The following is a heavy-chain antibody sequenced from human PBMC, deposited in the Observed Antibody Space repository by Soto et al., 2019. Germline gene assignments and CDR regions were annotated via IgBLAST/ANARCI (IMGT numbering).Heavy chain of an antibody. J-gene: IGHJ4*02. CDR1: GGSIRSYY. CDR2: INYSGST. Sequence: SGTLSLTCPISGGSIRSYYWSWVPQPPGKGLEWVGEINYSGSTNYNPSLKSRVTISVDTSKNQFSLKMSSVTAADTAVYYCARGRVSEPGFTKNTDFDYWGQGTLVTVSS. CDR3: ARGRVSEPGFTKNTDFDY. D-gene: IGHD1-1*01. V-gene: IGHV4-34*01.